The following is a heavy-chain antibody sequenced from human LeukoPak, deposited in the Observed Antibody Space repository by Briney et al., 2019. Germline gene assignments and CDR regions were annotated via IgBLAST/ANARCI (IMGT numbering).Heavy chain of an antibody. D-gene: IGHD2-2*02. CDR2: MNTNSGNT. V-gene: IGHV1-8*01. J-gene: IGHJ4*02. CDR3: ARTDYTGFVPDY. CDR1: GYTFTIHD. Sequence: GASVKVSCKASGYTFTIHDVNWVRQAPGQGLEWMAWMNTNSGNTGFAQKFRGRVTMTRDTSINTAYMELTGLTSEDTAVYYCARTDYTGFVPDYWGQGTLVIVSS.